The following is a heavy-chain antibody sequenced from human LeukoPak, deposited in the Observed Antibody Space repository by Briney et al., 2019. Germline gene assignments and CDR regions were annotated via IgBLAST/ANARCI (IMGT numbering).Heavy chain of an antibody. CDR1: GYTFTGYY. D-gene: IGHD6-13*01. J-gene: IGHJ4*02. V-gene: IGHV1-2*02. Sequence: ASVKVSCKASGYTFTGYYMHWVRQAPGQGLEWMGWINPNSGGTNYAQKFQGRVTMTRDTSISTAYMELSRLRSDDTAVYYCARASGYSSIRGYFDYWGQGTLVTVSS. CDR3: ARASGYSSIRGYFDY. CDR2: INPNSGGT.